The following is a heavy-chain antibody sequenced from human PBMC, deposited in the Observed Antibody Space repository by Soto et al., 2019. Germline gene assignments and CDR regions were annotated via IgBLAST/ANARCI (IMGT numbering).Heavy chain of an antibody. CDR3: ARGLDYYGSGSYGDAFDI. D-gene: IGHD3-10*01. CDR2: INPNSGGT. V-gene: IGHV1-2*04. Sequence: SSVKVSCKASGYRFTSYGISWGRQAPGQGLEWMGWINPNSGGTNYAQKFQGWVTMTRDTSISTAYMELSRLRSDDTAVYYCARGLDYYGSGSYGDAFDIWGQGTMVTVSS. J-gene: IGHJ3*02. CDR1: GYRFTSYG.